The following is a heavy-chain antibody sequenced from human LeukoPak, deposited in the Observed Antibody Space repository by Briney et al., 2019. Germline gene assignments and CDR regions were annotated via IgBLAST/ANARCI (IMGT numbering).Heavy chain of an antibody. CDR3: ARDPLTATGTTDY. J-gene: IGHJ4*02. V-gene: IGHV3-21*01. CDR1: GFTFSSYE. CDR2: ISSSSSYI. D-gene: IGHD1-7*01. Sequence: GGSLRLSCAASGFTFSSYEMNWVRQAPGKGLEWVSSISSSSSYIYYTDSVKGRFTISRDNAKKSLYLQMNSLRAEDTAVYYCARDPLTATGTTDYWGQGTLVTVSS.